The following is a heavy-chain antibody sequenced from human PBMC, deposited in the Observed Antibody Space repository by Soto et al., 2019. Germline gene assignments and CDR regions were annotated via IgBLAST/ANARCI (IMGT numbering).Heavy chain of an antibody. J-gene: IGHJ4*02. CDR1: GYTFTSYG. V-gene: IGHV1-18*04. CDR2: ISAYNGNT. Sequence: QVQLVQSGAEVKKPGASVKVSCKASGYTFTSYGISWVRQAPGQGLEWMGWISAYNGNTNYAQKLQGRVTMTTDTSTRTAYMVLRSLRSDDTAVYYCAREELTYYYDRSGYYPFDYGGQGTLVTVSS. D-gene: IGHD3-22*01. CDR3: AREELTYYYDRSGYYPFDY.